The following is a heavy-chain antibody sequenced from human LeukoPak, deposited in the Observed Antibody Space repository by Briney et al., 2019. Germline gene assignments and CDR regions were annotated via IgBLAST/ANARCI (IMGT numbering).Heavy chain of an antibody. V-gene: IGHV7-4-1*02. Sequence: ASVKVSCKASGYTFTDYPMNWVRQAPGQGLEWMGWINTDTGNPTYAQGFTGHYVFSLDTSVSTAYLQIISPQAEDTAVYYCARAGLTGSKVAFDVWGQGTMVTVSS. D-gene: IGHD1-20*01. J-gene: IGHJ3*01. CDR3: ARAGLTGSKVAFDV. CDR2: INTDTGNP. CDR1: GYTFTDYP.